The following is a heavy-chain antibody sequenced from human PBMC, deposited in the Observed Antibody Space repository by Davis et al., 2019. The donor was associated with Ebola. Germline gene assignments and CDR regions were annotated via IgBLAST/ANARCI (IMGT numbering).Heavy chain of an antibody. J-gene: IGHJ6*03. V-gene: IGHV3-53*01. D-gene: IGHD7-27*01. CDR1: GFTVSGKS. Sequence: GESLKLSCVASGFTVSGKSMSWVRQAPGRGLEWVAVINTGGSTSYADFVKGRFTISRDTSKNTLFLQNNSLRAEDTAVYYCAASVAATGVYYYYLDVWGKGTAVSVSS. CDR3: AASVAATGVYYYYLDV. CDR2: INTGGST.